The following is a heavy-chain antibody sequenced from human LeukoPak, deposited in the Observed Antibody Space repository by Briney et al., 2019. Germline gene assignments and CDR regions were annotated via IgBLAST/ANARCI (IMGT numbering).Heavy chain of an antibody. Sequence: ASVKVSCKASGYTFTGYYMHWVRQAPGQGLEWMGWINPNSGGTNYAQKFQGRVTMTRDTSISTAYMELSSLRSEDTAVYYCARGFSPDYGGNSGDWFDPWGQGTLVTVSS. V-gene: IGHV1-2*02. CDR3: ARGFSPDYGGNSGDWFDP. J-gene: IGHJ5*02. D-gene: IGHD4-23*01. CDR2: INPNSGGT. CDR1: GYTFTGYY.